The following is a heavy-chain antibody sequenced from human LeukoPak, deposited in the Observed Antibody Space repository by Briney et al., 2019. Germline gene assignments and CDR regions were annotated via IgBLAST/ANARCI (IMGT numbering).Heavy chain of an antibody. CDR3: AKFYYDFWSGYEN. D-gene: IGHD3-3*01. Sequence: PGRSPRLSCAASGFTFSSYAMSWVRQAPGKGLEWVSAISGSGGSTYYADSVKGRFTISRDNSKNTLYLQMNSLRAEDTAVYYCAKFYYDFWSGYENWGQGTLVTVSS. CDR2: ISGSGGST. CDR1: GFTFSSYA. J-gene: IGHJ4*02. V-gene: IGHV3-23*01.